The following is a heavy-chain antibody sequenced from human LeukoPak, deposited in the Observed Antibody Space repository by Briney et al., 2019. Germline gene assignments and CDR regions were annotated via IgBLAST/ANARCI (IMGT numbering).Heavy chain of an antibody. CDR2: IIPIFGTA. Sequence: SVKVSCKASGGTFSSYAISWVRQAPGQGLEWMGGIIPIFGTANYAQKFQGRVTITTDESTSTAYMELSSLRSEDTAVYYCAGVRRDGYNPYYYYMDVWGKGTTVTVSS. V-gene: IGHV1-69*05. CDR3: AGVRRDGYNPYYYYMDV. D-gene: IGHD5-24*01. CDR1: GGTFSSYA. J-gene: IGHJ6*03.